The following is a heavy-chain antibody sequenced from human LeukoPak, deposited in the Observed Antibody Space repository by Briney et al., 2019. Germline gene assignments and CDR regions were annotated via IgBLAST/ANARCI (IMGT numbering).Heavy chain of an antibody. Sequence: GGSLRLSCAASGFTFSNYNMNWVRQAPGKGLEWVSCISTRSTYIYYADSVKGRFTISRDNAKNSLYLQMNSLRADDTAVYYCTRDTYGGDYWGQGTLVTVSS. D-gene: IGHD4-23*01. J-gene: IGHJ4*02. V-gene: IGHV3-21*04. CDR2: ISTRSTYI. CDR3: TRDTYGGDY. CDR1: GFTFSNYN.